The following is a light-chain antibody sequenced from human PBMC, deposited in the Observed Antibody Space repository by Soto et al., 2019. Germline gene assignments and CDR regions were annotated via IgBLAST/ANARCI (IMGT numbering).Light chain of an antibody. Sequence: DIQMTQSPSSVSASVGDRVTIACRASQGINSWLAWYQQKPGKAPKLLISAASSFQSGVPSRFNGSGSGTDFPLTISSLQPEDFATYYCQLAYIVPFTFGGGTKVEIK. J-gene: IGKJ4*01. CDR3: QLAYIVPFT. V-gene: IGKV1D-12*01. CDR2: AAS. CDR1: QGINSW.